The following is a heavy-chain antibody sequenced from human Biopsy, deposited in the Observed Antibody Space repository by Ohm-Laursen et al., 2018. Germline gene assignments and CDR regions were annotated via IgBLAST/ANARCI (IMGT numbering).Heavy chain of an antibody. V-gene: IGHV1-18*01. Sequence: SVKVSCKASGGTLSSHGISWVRQAPGQGLEWMGWISPYNGNTDSAQKVQGRVTMTTDTSTSTVYMELRSLRSDDTAVYYCARDRRTISGVLTDFDYWGQGTQVTVSS. CDR1: GGTLSSHG. J-gene: IGHJ4*02. D-gene: IGHD3-3*01. CDR3: ARDRRTISGVLTDFDY. CDR2: ISPYNGNT.